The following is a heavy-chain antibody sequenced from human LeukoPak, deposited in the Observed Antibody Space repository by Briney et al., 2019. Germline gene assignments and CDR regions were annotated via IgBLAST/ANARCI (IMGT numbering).Heavy chain of an antibody. J-gene: IGHJ6*04. D-gene: IGHD3-10*01. CDR2: IIDTGGAT. Sequence: GGSLRLSCAASGFSSSSFAMTWVRQAPGKGLVWVSGIIDTGGATYYADSVKGRFTISRDNSKNTLFLQMNSLRAEDTAVYYCAKFNGHPTTNYYMDVWGEGTTVTVSS. CDR3: AKFNGHPTTNYYMDV. CDR1: GFSSSSFA. V-gene: IGHV3-23*01.